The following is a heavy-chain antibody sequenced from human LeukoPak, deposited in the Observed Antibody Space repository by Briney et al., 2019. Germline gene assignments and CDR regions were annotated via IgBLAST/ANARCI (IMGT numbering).Heavy chain of an antibody. V-gene: IGHV3-11*01. J-gene: IGHJ5*02. CDR3: ARDRGYQLLFGWFDP. Sequence: GASVSLSCEASGFTFSDYYMSWMRQAPGQGLEWVAYISSSGSTINYAEKLKGRFTMTRDIATNSLYLQLTSLRAEDTAVYYCARDRGYQLLFGWFDPWGEGTLVTVSS. D-gene: IGHD2-2*01. CDR1: GFTFSDYY. CDR2: ISSSGSTI.